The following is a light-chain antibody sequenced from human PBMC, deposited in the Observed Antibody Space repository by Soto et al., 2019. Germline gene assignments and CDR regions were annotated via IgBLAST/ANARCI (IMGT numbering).Light chain of an antibody. CDR1: QSVNIY. CDR2: DAS. J-gene: IGKJ5*01. CDR3: QQRRSWPIT. Sequence: EIVLTQSPATLSLSPGERATLSCRASQSVNIYLAWYQHKPGQAPRLLIYDASNRATGIPARFSGSGSETDFTLTISSLEPEDFAVYYCQQRRSWPITFGQGTRLEMK. V-gene: IGKV3-11*01.